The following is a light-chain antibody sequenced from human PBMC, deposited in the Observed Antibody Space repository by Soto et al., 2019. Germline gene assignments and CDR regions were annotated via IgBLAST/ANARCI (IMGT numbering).Light chain of an antibody. CDR1: QSVSSSY. J-gene: IGKJ2*01. CDR2: GAS. Sequence: EIVLTQSPGTLSLSPGERATLSCRASQSVSSSYLAWYQHKPGQAPRLLIYGASSRATGIPDRFSGSGSGTDFTVTISRLEPEDFAVYYWQQYGSSPHTFGQGTKREIK. V-gene: IGKV3-20*01. CDR3: QQYGSSPHT.